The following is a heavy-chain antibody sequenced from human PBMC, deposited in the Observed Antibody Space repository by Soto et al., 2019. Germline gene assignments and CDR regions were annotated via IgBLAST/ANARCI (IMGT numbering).Heavy chain of an antibody. D-gene: IGHD5-18*01. CDR1: GFTFSSYA. CDR3: ATERYSYGYGFDY. J-gene: IGHJ4*02. V-gene: IGHV3-30-3*01. CDR2: ISYDGSNK. Sequence: GGSLRLSCAASGFTFSSYAMHWVRQAPGKGLEWVAVISYDGSNKYYADSVKGRFTISRDNSKNTLYLQMNSLRAEDTAVYYCATERYSYGYGFDYWGQGTLVTVSS.